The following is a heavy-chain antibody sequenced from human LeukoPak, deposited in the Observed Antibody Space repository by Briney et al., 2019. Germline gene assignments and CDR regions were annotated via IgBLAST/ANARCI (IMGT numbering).Heavy chain of an antibody. Sequence: ASVKVSCKASGYTFTSYGISWVRQAPGQGLEWMGRISAYNGNTNYAQKLQGRVTMTTDTSTSTAYMELRSLRSDDTAVYYCARDFGSYGRDWFDPWGQGTLVTVSS. D-gene: IGHD4-17*01. J-gene: IGHJ5*02. CDR1: GYTFTSYG. V-gene: IGHV1-18*01. CDR3: ARDFGSYGRDWFDP. CDR2: ISAYNGNT.